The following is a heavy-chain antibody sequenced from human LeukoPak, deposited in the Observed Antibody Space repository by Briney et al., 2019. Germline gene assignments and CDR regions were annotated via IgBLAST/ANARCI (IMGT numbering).Heavy chain of an antibody. J-gene: IGHJ4*02. Sequence: ASVKVSCKASGYTITSFGISWVRQAPGQGLEWMGWISAYNGNINYAQKLQGRVTMTTDISASTAYMEVRSLRSEDTAVYYCVRDLGVDTTMIFFDYWGQGSVVTVSS. CDR1: GYTITSFG. CDR2: ISAYNGNI. V-gene: IGHV1-18*01. D-gene: IGHD5-18*01. CDR3: VRDLGVDTTMIFFDY.